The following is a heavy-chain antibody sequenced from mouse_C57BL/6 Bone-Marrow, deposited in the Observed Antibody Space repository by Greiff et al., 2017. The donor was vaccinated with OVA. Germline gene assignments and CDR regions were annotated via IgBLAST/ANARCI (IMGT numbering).Heavy chain of an antibody. CDR1: GFSLTSYG. CDR3: ARTGLSYGRYWDGAMDY. J-gene: IGHJ4*01. CDR2: ICSGGST. D-gene: IGHD1-1*01. Sequence: QVQLKESGPGLVQPSQCLSITCTVSGFSLTSYGVHWVRQSPGKGLEWLGVICSGGSTDYNAAFISRLTISKDNSKSQVFFKMNSLQADDTAIYYCARTGLSYGRYWDGAMDYWGQGTSVTVSS. V-gene: IGHV2-2*01.